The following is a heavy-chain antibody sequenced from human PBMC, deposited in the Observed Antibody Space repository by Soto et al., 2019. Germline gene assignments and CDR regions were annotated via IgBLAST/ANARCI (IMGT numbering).Heavy chain of an antibody. D-gene: IGHD4-17*01. CDR1: GFTFSSNW. CDR2: INNDGSVT. J-gene: IGHJ4*02. V-gene: IGHV3-74*01. CDR3: AKDHGADF. Sequence: PGGSLRLSCAASGFTFSSNWMHWVRQAPGKGLVWVSRINNDGSVTTYADSVKGRFTISRDNARNTLYLQMNSLRVEDTAVYYCAKDHGADFWGQGTLVTVSS.